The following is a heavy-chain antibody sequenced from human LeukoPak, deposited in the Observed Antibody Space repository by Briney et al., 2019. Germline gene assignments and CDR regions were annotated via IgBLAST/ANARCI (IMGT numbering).Heavy chain of an antibody. CDR2: IKSKTDGGTT. CDR1: GFTFSDYY. Sequence: GGSLRLSCAASGFTFSDYYMSWIRQAPGKGLEWVGRIKSKTDGGTTDYAAPVKGRFTISRDDSKNTLYLQMNSLKTEDTAVYYCTTDWVSYGSFDPWGQGTLVTVSS. D-gene: IGHD5-18*01. V-gene: IGHV3-15*01. CDR3: TTDWVSYGSFDP. J-gene: IGHJ5*02.